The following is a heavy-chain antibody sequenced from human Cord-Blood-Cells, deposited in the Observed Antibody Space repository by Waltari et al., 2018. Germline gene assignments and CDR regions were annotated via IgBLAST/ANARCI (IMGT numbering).Heavy chain of an antibody. CDR1: GGSISSGSYY. V-gene: IGHV4-61*09. CDR3: ARMCSSTIHYYFDY. Sequence: QVQLQESGPGLVKPSQTLSLTCTVSGGSISSGSYYWSWIRQPAGKGLEWIGYIYTSGGTNYNPSRNSRVTISVDTSKNQFSLRLSSVTAADTAVYYCARMCSSTIHYYFDYWGQGTLVTVSS. D-gene: IGHD2-2*01. J-gene: IGHJ4*02. CDR2: IYTSGGT.